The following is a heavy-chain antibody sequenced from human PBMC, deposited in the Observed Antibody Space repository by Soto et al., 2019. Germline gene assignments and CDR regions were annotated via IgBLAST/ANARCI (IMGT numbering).Heavy chain of an antibody. CDR3: TTAIWFGELYFDY. D-gene: IGHD3-10*01. V-gene: IGHV3-15*07. Sequence: GGSLRLSCAASGFTFSNAWMNWVRQAPGKGLEWVGRIKSKTDGGTTDYAAPVKGRFTISRDDSKNTLYLQMNSLKTEDTAVYYCTTAIWFGELYFDYWGQGTLVTVSS. CDR1: GFTFSNAW. CDR2: IKSKTDGGTT. J-gene: IGHJ4*02.